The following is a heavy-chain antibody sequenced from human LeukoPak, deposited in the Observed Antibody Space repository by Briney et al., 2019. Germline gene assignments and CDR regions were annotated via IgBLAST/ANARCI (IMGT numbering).Heavy chain of an antibody. CDR1: GYTFIGYH. CDR2: INPNSGDT. D-gene: IGHD3-10*01. Sequence: APVKVSCKASGYTFIGYHMHWVRQAPGQGLEWMGWINPNSGDTNYAQKFQGRVTMTRDTSISTAYMEVSSLRSDDTAVYYCARGHMVRAWDFWGPGTLVTVSS. V-gene: IGHV1-2*02. CDR3: ARGHMVRAWDF. J-gene: IGHJ4*02.